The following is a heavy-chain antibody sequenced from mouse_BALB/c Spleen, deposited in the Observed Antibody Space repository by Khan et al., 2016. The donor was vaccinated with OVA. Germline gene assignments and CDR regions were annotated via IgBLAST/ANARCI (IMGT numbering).Heavy chain of an antibody. CDR3: ARHGNYVNWYFDV. V-gene: IGHV5-6-3*01. J-gene: IGHJ1*01. CDR1: GFTFSSYG. CDR2: INSNGGST. Sequence: EVQLVESGGGLVQPGGSLKLSCTASGFTFSSYGMSWVRQTPDKRLELVATINSNGGSTYYPDSVRGRFTISRDNAKNTLYLQMSSLRSEDTAMYDCARHGNYVNWYFDVWGAGTTVTVSS. D-gene: IGHD2-1*01.